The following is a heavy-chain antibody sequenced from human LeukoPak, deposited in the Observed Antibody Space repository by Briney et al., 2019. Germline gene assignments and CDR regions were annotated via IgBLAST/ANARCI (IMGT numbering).Heavy chain of an antibody. V-gene: IGHV4-39*07. CDR3: ASEIEGLYDSSGFPDY. CDR1: GFTFSSYA. CDR2: IYYSGST. Sequence: GSLRLSCAASGFTFSSYAMSWIRQPPGKGLEWIGSIYYSGSTYYNLSLKSRVTISVDTSKNQFSLKLSSVTAADTAVYYCASEIEGLYDSSGFPDYWGQGTLVTVSS. J-gene: IGHJ4*02. D-gene: IGHD3-22*01.